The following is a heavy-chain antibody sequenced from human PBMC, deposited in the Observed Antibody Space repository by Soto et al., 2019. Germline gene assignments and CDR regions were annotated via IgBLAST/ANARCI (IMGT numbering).Heavy chain of an antibody. D-gene: IGHD2-2*01. Sequence: PGGSLRPSCAASGFTFSSYPMSWVRQAPGQGLELYSAIAGSGDTTYCAVSVNGRFTISRDNSKSTMYLQMNSLRAEDTAVYYCAKVRLLRDCTRTSCLGAFDIWGQGTMVTVS. CDR1: GFTFSSYP. V-gene: IGHV3-23*01. CDR2: IAGSGDTT. CDR3: AKVRLLRDCTRTSCLGAFDI. J-gene: IGHJ3*02.